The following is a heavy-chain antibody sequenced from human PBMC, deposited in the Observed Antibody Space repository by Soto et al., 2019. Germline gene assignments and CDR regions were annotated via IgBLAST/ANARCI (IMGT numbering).Heavy chain of an antibody. CDR3: ATETSTWGC. CDR2: IKQDGSEK. Sequence: EVQLLESGGGLVQPGESLRLSCVASGFALSNYWINWVRQAPGKGLDWVANIKQDGSEKNYVDSVKGRFTISRDNARNSLYLQMNSLRAEDTAAYYCATETSTWGCWGQGTLVTVSS. D-gene: IGHD7-27*01. J-gene: IGHJ4*02. CDR1: GFALSNYW. V-gene: IGHV3-7*05.